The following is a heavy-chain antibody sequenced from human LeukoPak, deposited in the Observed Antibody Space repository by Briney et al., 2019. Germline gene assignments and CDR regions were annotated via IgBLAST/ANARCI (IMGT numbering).Heavy chain of an antibody. CDR3: AKGLNYYGSGSSFDY. V-gene: IGHV3-23*01. Sequence: PGGSLRLSCAASGFTFSSYAMSWVRQAPGKGLEWVSAISGSGGSTYYTDSVKGRFTISRDNSKNTLYLQMNSLRAEDTAVYYCAKGLNYYGSGSSFDYWGQGTLVTVSS. CDR1: GFTFSSYA. CDR2: ISGSGGST. D-gene: IGHD3-10*01. J-gene: IGHJ4*02.